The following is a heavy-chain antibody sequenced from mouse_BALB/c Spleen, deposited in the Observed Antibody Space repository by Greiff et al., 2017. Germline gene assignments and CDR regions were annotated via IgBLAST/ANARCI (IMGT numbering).Heavy chain of an antibody. Sequence: EVQVVESGGGLVKPGGSLKLSCAASGFTFSSYAMSWVRQSPEKRQEWVAEISSGGSYTYYPDTVTGRFTISRDNAKNTLYLEMSSLRSEDTAMYYCARETYYGNLAWFAYWGQGTLVTVSA. CDR3: ARETYYGNLAWFAY. CDR2: ISSGGSYT. J-gene: IGHJ3*01. D-gene: IGHD2-10*01. V-gene: IGHV5-9-4*01. CDR1: GFTFSSYA.